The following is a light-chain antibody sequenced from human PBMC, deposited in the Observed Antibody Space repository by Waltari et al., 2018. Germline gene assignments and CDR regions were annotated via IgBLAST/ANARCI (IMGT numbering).Light chain of an antibody. J-gene: IGLJ2*01. CDR2: IEGSGSY. CDR3: ETWDSHTRII. V-gene: IGLV4-60*03. Sequence: QPVLTQSSSASAPTGSSVKLTCTLRVGPSSNIVAWPQPQPGKAPRYVMKIEGSGSYNKGSGVPDRFSGSKSGADYYLTISNLQSEDEADYFCETWDSHTRIIFGGGTKLTVL. CDR1: VGPSSNI.